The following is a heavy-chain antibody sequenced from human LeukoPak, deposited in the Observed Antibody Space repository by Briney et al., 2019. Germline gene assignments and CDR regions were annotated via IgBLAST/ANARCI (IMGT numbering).Heavy chain of an antibody. Sequence: PSETLSLTCTVSGGSISSSSYYWGWIRQPPGKGLEWIGSIYYSGSTYYNPSLKSRVTISVDTSKNQFSLKLSSVTAADTAVYYCARVPDTAMVTFYFDYWGQGTLVTVSS. CDR1: GGSISSSSYY. CDR2: IYYSGST. CDR3: ARVPDTAMVTFYFDY. D-gene: IGHD5-18*01. J-gene: IGHJ4*02. V-gene: IGHV4-39*01.